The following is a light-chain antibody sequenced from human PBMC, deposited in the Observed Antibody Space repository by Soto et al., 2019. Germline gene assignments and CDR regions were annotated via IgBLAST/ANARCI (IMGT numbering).Light chain of an antibody. V-gene: IGLV1-47*01. CDR3: AAWDDSLSGVV. CDR2: RNN. J-gene: IGLJ2*01. Sequence: QPVLTQPPSASGTPGQRVTISCSGSSSNIVSNYVYWYQQLPGTAPKLLIYRNNQRPSGVPDRFSGSKSGTSASLAISGLRSEDEADYYCAAWDDSLSGVVFGGGTKLTVL. CDR1: SSNIVSNY.